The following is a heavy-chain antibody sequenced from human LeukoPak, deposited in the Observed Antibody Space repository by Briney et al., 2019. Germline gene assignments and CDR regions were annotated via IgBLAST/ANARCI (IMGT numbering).Heavy chain of an antibody. CDR1: GGSVSSGSYY. Sequence: SETLSLTCTVSGGSVSSGSYYWSWIRQPPGKGLEWIGYIYYSGSTNYNPSLKSRVTISVDTSKNQFSLKLSSVTAADTAVYYCARAGYSSGPHYYYYGMDVWGQGTTVTVS. V-gene: IGHV4-61*01. CDR3: ARAGYSSGPHYYYYGMDV. CDR2: IYYSGST. J-gene: IGHJ6*02. D-gene: IGHD6-19*01.